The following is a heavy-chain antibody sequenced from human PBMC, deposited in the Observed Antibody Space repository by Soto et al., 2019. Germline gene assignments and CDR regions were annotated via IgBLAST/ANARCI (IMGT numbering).Heavy chain of an antibody. CDR1: GGSLSSYY. J-gene: IGHJ4*02. V-gene: IGHV4-59*12. CDR2: IYYSGST. Sequence: SETLSLTCTVSGGSLSSYYWSWIRQPPGKGLEWIGYIYYSGSTNYNPSLKSRVTISVAPSKNQFSLKLSSVTAAAAAVYCDARESGCSYGGFDYWGQGTLVTVSS. CDR3: ARESGCSYGGFDY. D-gene: IGHD5-18*01.